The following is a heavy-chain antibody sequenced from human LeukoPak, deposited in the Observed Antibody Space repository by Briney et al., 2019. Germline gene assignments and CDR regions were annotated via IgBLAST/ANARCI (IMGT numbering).Heavy chain of an antibody. CDR3: ARDYYDSSGYYFPDAFDI. V-gene: IGHV1-2*02. CDR2: INPNSGGT. D-gene: IGHD3-22*01. J-gene: IGHJ3*02. CDR1: GYIFTSYG. Sequence: GASVKVSCKASGYIFTSYGISWVRQAPGQGLEWMGWINPNSGGTNYAQKFQGRVTMTRDTSISTAYMELSRLRSDDTAVYYCARDYYDSSGYYFPDAFDIWGQGTMVTVSS.